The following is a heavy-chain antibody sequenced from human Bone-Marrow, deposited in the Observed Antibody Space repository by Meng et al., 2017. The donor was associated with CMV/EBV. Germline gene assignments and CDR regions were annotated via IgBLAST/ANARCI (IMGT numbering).Heavy chain of an antibody. D-gene: IGHD2-2*01. CDR3: ASGRLPAASVDY. V-gene: IGHV4-61*01. CDR1: GGSVSCGSSC. CDR2: IYYSGST. Sequence: TVSGGSVSCGSSCWSWIRQPPGKGLEWIGYIYYSGSTNYNPSLKSRVTISVDTSKNQFSLKLSSVTAADTAVYYCASGRLPAASVDYWGQGTLVTVSS. J-gene: IGHJ4*02.